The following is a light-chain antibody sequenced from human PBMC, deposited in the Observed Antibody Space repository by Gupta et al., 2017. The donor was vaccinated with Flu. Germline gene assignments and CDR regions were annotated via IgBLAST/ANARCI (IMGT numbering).Light chain of an antibody. CDR2: NDN. Sequence: QSALTQPPSISGTPGQRVTISCSVSSSKIGTNPVYWYQQFPGAAPRLLIYNDNQRPSGVPYRFSGSTSGPSASLAISGPQSEDEADYYCAAWDDSLNGRVFGGGTKLTVL. V-gene: IGLV1-44*01. CDR3: AAWDDSLNGRV. CDR1: SSKIGTNP. J-gene: IGLJ3*02.